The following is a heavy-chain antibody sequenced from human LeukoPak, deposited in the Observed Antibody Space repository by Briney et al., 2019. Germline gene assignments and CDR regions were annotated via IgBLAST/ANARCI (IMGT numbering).Heavy chain of an antibody. Sequence: TSETLSLTCTVSGGSISSSSYYWGWIRQPPGKGLEWIGSIYYIGSTYYNPSLKSRVTISVDTSKNQFSLKLSSVTAADTAVYYCARPLYGGNSPFDYWGQGTLVTVSS. CDR3: ARPLYGGNSPFDY. J-gene: IGHJ4*02. D-gene: IGHD4-23*01. CDR1: GGSISSSSYY. V-gene: IGHV4-39*01. CDR2: IYYIGST.